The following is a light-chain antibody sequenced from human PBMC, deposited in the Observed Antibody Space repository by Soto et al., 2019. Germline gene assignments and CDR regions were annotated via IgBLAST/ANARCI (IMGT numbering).Light chain of an antibody. J-gene: IGLJ3*02. CDR2: ENN. Sequence: QAVVTQPPSVSAAPGQEVTISCSGSSSNIGNNYVSWYQQLPGTAPKLLIYENNKRPSGIPDRFSGSKSGTSATLGITGLQTGDEADYYCGTWDSSLSAWVFGGGTKLTVL. V-gene: IGLV1-51*02. CDR3: GTWDSSLSAWV. CDR1: SSNIGNNY.